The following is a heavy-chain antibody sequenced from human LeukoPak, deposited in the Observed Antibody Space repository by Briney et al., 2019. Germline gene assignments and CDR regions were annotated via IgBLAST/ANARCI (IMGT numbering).Heavy chain of an antibody. D-gene: IGHD6-6*01. CDR1: GFSFTSYW. J-gene: IGHJ5*02. CDR3: ARERYSSSYNWFDP. CDR2: INRDGSEE. Sequence: PGGSLRLSCAASGFSFTSYWMSWVRQAPGQGLEWVANINRDGSEEYCVDSVKGRFTISRDNGKNSLHLQMNSLRAEDTAVYYCARERYSSSYNWFDPWGQGTLVTVSS. V-gene: IGHV3-7*01.